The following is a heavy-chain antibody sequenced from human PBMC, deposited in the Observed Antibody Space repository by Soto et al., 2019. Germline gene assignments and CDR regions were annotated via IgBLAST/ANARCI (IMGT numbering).Heavy chain of an antibody. V-gene: IGHV1-69*01. D-gene: IGHD2-2*02. Sequence: QVQLVQSGAEVKKPGSSVNVSCKASGGTFSSYAISWVRQAPGQGLEWMGGIIPIFGTANYAQKFQGRVTITADESTSTAYMELSSLRSEDTAVYYCARPSCSSTSCYIPTNYGMDVWGQGTTVTVSS. CDR3: ARPSCSSTSCYIPTNYGMDV. CDR2: IIPIFGTA. J-gene: IGHJ6*02. CDR1: GGTFSSYA.